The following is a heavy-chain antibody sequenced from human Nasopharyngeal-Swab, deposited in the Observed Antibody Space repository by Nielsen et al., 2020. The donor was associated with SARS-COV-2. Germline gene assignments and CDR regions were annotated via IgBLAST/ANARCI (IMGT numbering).Heavy chain of an antibody. D-gene: IGHD4-17*01. V-gene: IGHV3-74*01. Sequence: WIRQPPGKGLVWVSRINSDESSTSCADSVKGRFTISRDNAKNTLYLQMNSLRAEDTAVYYCAREGVGYGDWNVWGQGTTVTVSS. CDR2: INSDESST. J-gene: IGHJ6*02. CDR3: AREGVGYGDWNV.